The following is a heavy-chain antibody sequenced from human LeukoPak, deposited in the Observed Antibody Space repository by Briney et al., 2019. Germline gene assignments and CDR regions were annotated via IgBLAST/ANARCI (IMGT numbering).Heavy chain of an antibody. CDR1: GFTFSSSA. D-gene: IGHD4-17*01. J-gene: IGHJ4*02. Sequence: GGSLRLSCAASGFTFSSSAMSWVRQAPGKGLEWVSAISNNGGYTYYADSVQGRFTISRDNSKSTLCLQMNNLRADDTAVYYCANEIRPNDYWGQGTLVTVSS. CDR3: ANEIRPNDY. V-gene: IGHV3-23*01. CDR2: ISNNGGYT.